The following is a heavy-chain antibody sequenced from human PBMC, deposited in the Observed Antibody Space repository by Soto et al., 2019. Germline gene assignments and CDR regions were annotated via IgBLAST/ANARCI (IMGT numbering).Heavy chain of an antibody. CDR3: ARPSIHGDSPRYYYYMDV. V-gene: IGHV4-39*01. CDR2: IFHGGTT. J-gene: IGHJ6*03. Sequence: PSETLSLTXTVSGGSITTSGYYWGWIRQPPGKGLEWIASIFHGGTTYYNPSLKSRVTITVDTSKNQFSLKLSSVTAADTAVYFCARPSIHGDSPRYYYYMDVWGKGITVTVSS. D-gene: IGHD4-17*01. CDR1: GGSITTSGYY.